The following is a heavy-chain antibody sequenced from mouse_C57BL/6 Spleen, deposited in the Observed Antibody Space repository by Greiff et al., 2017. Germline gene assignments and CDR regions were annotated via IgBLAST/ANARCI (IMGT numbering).Heavy chain of an antibody. CDR1: GYTFTSYW. CDR2: IYPSDSET. V-gene: IGHV1-61*01. J-gene: IGHJ4*01. Sequence: QVQLQQPGAELVRPGSSVKLSCKASGYTFTSYWMDWVKQRPGQGLEWIGNIYPSDSETHYNQKFKDKATLTVDKSSSTAYMQRSSLTSEDSAVYYCARWNWDDYAMDYWGQGTSVTVSS. D-gene: IGHD4-1*01. CDR3: ARWNWDDYAMDY.